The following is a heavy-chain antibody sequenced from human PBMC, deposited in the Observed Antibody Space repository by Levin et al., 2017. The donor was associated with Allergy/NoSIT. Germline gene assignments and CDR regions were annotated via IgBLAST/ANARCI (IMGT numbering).Heavy chain of an antibody. CDR3: ARSGSGSNWFDP. CDR1: GDSISSGGHY. V-gene: IGHV4-31*03. J-gene: IGHJ5*02. CDR2: IYYSGST. Sequence: PSETLSLTCSVSGDSISSGGHYWNWIRQYPGKGLEWIGYIYYSGSTNHNPSLKSRVTISVDTSKNEFSLKMTSVRAADRAVYFCARSGSGSNWFDPWGQGNLVTVSS. D-gene: IGHD3-10*01.